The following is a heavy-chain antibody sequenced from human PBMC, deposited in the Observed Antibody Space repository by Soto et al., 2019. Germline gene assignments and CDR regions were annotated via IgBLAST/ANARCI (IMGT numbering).Heavy chain of an antibody. V-gene: IGHV6-1*01. CDR2: TYYRSKWYY. J-gene: IGHJ4*02. CDR1: GDSLSSNTAA. CDR3: ARGSYTSPWY. Sequence: SQTLSLTCVISGDSLSSNTAAWSWIRQSPSRGLEWLGRTYYRSKWYYDYAASVTSRMTINPDTSKNQFSLQLNSVTPEDTAVYYCARGSYTSPWYWGQGTLVTVPQ. D-gene: IGHD6-19*01.